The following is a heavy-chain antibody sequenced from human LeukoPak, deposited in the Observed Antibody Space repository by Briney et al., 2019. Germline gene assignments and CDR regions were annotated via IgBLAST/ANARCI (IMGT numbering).Heavy chain of an antibody. J-gene: IGHJ4*02. CDR1: GYSFTSYW. CDR3: ARQVRAGDYDYVWGSYPAN. V-gene: IGHV5-51*01. D-gene: IGHD3-16*02. Sequence: GESLKISCKGSGYSFTSYWIGWVRQMPGKGLEWMGIIYPGDSDTRYSPSFQGQVTISADKSISTAYLQWSSLKAPDTAMYYCARQVRAGDYDYVWGSYPANWGQGTLVTVSS. CDR2: IYPGDSDT.